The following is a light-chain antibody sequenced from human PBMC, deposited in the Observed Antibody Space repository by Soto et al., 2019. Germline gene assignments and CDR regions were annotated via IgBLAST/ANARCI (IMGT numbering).Light chain of an antibody. CDR1: SSDVGGYNY. J-gene: IGLJ3*02. V-gene: IGLV2-14*01. CDR3: SSDTSNNSWV. CDR2: DVS. Sequence: QSVLTQSASVSGSPGQSITISCTGTSSDVGGYNYVSWYQQHPGKAPKLIIYDVSKRPSGVSTRFSGSKSGNTASLTISGLQAEDEADYSCSSDTSNNSWVFGGGTKLTVL.